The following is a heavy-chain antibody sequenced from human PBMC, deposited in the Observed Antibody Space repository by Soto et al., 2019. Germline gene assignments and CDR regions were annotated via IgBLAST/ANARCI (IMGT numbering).Heavy chain of an antibody. Sequence: VQLLESGGGLVQPGGSLRLSCTASGFTFSLHAMSWVRQAPGKGLQWVSSINGNGGSTYYADSVKGRFTISRDNSKKTLYLQMNGLRAEDTAVYYWAKDLDDIVVVVAATPEIWGQGTMVTVSS. CDR2: INGNGGST. CDR1: GFTFSLHA. V-gene: IGHV3-23*01. D-gene: IGHD2-15*01. J-gene: IGHJ3*02. CDR3: AKDLDDIVVVVAATPEI.